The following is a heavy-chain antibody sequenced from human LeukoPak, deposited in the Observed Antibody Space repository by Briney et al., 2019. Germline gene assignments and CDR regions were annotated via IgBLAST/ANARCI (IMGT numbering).Heavy chain of an antibody. J-gene: IGHJ4*02. CDR3: AIQMTMIVVVPYFDY. Sequence: GGSLRLSCEASGFTFNDYYLAWIRQAPGKGLEWVSFISSNGATKHYADSVKGRFTISRDNAKNSLFLYMNSLRDDDTAVYYCAIQMTMIVVVPYFDYWGQGALVTVSS. CDR2: ISSNGATK. V-gene: IGHV3-11*04. CDR1: GFTFNDYY. D-gene: IGHD3-22*01.